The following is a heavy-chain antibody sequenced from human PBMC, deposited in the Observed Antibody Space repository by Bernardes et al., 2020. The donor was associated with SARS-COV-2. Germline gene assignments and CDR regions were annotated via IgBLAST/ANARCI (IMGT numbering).Heavy chain of an antibody. D-gene: IGHD2-2*01. CDR1: GGSFSGYY. Sequence: SETLSLTCAVYGGSFSGYYWSWIRQPPGKGLEWIGEINHSGSTNYNPSLKSRVTISVDTSKNQFSLKLSSVTAADTAVYYCARVPCSSTSCGFGYDTLYYFDYWGQGTLVTVSS. CDR2: INHSGST. J-gene: IGHJ4*02. CDR3: ARVPCSSTSCGFGYDTLYYFDY. V-gene: IGHV4-34*01.